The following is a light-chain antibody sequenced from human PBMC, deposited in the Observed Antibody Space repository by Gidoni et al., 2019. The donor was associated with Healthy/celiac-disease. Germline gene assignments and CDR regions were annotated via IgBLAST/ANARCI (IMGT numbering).Light chain of an antibody. V-gene: IGKV1-39*01. CDR3: QQSYSTPPT. J-gene: IGKJ3*01. Sequence: DIQMTQSPSSLSASVGDRVTITCRASQSISSYLNLYQQKPGKAPKLLIYAASSLQSGVPSRFSGSGSGTDFTLTISSLQPEDFATYYCQQSYSTPPTFGPWTKVDIK. CDR2: AAS. CDR1: QSISSY.